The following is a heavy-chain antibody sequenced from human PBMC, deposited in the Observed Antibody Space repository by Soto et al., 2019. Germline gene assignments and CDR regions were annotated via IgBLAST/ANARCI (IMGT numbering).Heavy chain of an antibody. CDR1: GNSIRSYY. CDR2: IYHSGGT. J-gene: IGHJ6*02. Sequence: SETLSLTCTVSGNSIRSYYWIWIRQPPGEGLEWIGYIYHSGGTNYNPSLKSRVTISIDTSKNQFSLKLSSVTAADTAVYYCASLTADIGVWGQGTTVTVSS. V-gene: IGHV4-59*01. CDR3: ASLTADIGV.